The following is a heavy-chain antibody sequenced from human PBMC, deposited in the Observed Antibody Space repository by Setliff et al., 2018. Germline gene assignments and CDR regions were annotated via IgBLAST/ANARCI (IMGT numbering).Heavy chain of an antibody. Sequence: GGSLRLSCAASGFTFSTYWMSWARQAPGKGLEWVANIKEDGSEKYYVDSVEGRFTISRDNAKNALYLQMNSLRAEDTAVYYCARDGGEYWGQGTLVTVSS. CDR3: ARDGGEY. CDR1: GFTFSTYW. J-gene: IGHJ4*02. D-gene: IGHD3-16*01. CDR2: IKEDGSEK. V-gene: IGHV3-7*01.